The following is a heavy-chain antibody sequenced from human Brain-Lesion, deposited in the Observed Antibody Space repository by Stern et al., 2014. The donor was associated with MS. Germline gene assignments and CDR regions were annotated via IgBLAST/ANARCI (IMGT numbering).Heavy chain of an antibody. CDR2: IFNSGST. CDR1: GGSISSGGYY. CDR3: ARGRVVPGFQYYATDV. D-gene: IGHD2-2*01. Sequence: QVQLGESGPGLVKPSQTLSLSCTVSGGSISSGGYYWSWIRQPAGKGLEWIGRIFNSGSTSYNPSLKSRVTISIDTSKNQFSLRLNSVTAADTAVYYCARGRVVPGFQYYATDVWGQGTTVIVSS. V-gene: IGHV4-61*02. J-gene: IGHJ6*02.